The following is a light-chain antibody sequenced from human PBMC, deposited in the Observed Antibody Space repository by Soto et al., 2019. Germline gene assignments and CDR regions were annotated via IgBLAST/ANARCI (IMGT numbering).Light chain of an antibody. CDR3: QQLNSYLFT. J-gene: IGKJ3*01. CDR2: AAS. V-gene: IGKV1-9*01. CDR1: QGISSY. Sequence: DIQLTQSPSILSASVGDRVTITCRASQGISSYLAWYQQKPGKAPKLLIYAASTLQSGVPSRFSGSGSGTEFTLTISSLQPEDFATYYCQQLNSYLFTFGPGTKVDIK.